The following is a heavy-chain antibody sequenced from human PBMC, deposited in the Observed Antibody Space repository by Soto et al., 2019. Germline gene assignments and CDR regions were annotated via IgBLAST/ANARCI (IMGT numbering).Heavy chain of an antibody. CDR3: ARISPTVVKDY. D-gene: IGHD4-17*01. CDR1: GGPFSGYY. Sequence: PSETLSLTCAVYGGPFSGYYWSWIRQPPGKGLEWIGEINHSGSTNYNPSLKSRVTISVDTSKNQFSLKLSSVTAADTAVYYCARISPTVVKDYWGQGTLVTVSS. CDR2: INHSGST. J-gene: IGHJ4*02. V-gene: IGHV4-34*01.